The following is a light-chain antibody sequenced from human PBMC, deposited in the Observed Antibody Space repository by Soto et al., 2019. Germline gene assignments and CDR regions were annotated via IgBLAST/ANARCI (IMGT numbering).Light chain of an antibody. J-gene: IGKJ5*01. CDR3: QQYGSSPPIT. CDR2: GAS. Sequence: EIVLTQSPATVSLSPGERATLSCWASQSLSSYLAWYQQKPGQAPRLLIYGASRRATGIPDRFSVSGSGTDFTLPISRLEPEDCAGYYCQQYGSSPPITVGQGTRLEIK. CDR1: QSLSSY. V-gene: IGKV3-20*01.